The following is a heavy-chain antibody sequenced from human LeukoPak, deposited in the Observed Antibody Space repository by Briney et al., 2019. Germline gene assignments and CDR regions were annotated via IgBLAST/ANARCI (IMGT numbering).Heavy chain of an antibody. V-gene: IGHV1-18*01. Sequence: ASVKVSCKASGGTFSSYAISWVRQAPGQGLEWMGWISAYNGNTNYAQKFQGRVTMTTDTSTSTLYMDVRSLRSDDTAVYYCARDHGHKSVDYWGQGTLVTVSS. CDR1: GGTFSSYA. J-gene: IGHJ4*02. D-gene: IGHD2-21*01. CDR3: ARDHGHKSVDY. CDR2: ISAYNGNT.